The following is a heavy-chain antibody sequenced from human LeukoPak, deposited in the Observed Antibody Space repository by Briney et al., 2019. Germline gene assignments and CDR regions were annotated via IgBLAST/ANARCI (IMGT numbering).Heavy chain of an antibody. D-gene: IGHD3-22*01. Sequence: GGSLRLSCAASGFTFSSYEMNWVRQAPGKGLEWVSAISGSGGSTYYADSVKGRFTISRDNSKNTLYLQMNSLRAEDTAVYYCAKDANYYYDSSGYYYWGQGTLVTVSS. V-gene: IGHV3-23*01. CDR2: ISGSGGST. CDR3: AKDANYYYDSSGYYY. J-gene: IGHJ4*02. CDR1: GFTFSSYE.